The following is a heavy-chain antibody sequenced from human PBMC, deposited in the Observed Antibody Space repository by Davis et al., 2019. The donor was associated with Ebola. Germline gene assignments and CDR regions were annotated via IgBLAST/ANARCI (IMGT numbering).Heavy chain of an antibody. CDR1: GFTFSDYY. V-gene: IGHV3-23*01. J-gene: IGHJ5*02. CDR2: ISGSGGST. D-gene: IGHD3-3*01. Sequence: PGGSLRLSCAASGFTFSDYYMSWVRQAPGKGLEWVSAISGSGGSTYYADSVKGRFTISRDNSKNTLYLQMNSLRAEDTAVYYCAKDYDFWSGAPWGQGTLVTVSS. CDR3: AKDYDFWSGAP.